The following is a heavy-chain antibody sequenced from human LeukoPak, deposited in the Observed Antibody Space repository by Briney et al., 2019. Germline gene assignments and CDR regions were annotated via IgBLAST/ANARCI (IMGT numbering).Heavy chain of an antibody. V-gene: IGHV3-48*03. D-gene: IGHD3-10*01. CDR3: ARRQGHYRFDP. CDR2: ISEGGTTI. Sequence: GGSLRLSCAVSGFTFSRFEMAWVRQAPGKGLEWVSYISEGGTTIKDADSVKGRFTISRDNAKNSLYLQMNSLRAEDTAVYYCARRQGHYRFDPWGQGTLVTVSS. J-gene: IGHJ5*02. CDR1: GFTFSRFE.